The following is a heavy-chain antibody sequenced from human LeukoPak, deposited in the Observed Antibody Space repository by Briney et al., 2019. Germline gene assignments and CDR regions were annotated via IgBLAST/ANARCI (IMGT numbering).Heavy chain of an antibody. D-gene: IGHD6-13*01. V-gene: IGHV6-1*01. CDR2: TYYRSKWYN. CDR1: GDSVSSNTPA. CDR3: ARQQRGAFDY. Sequence: SQTLSLTCAISGDSVSSNTPAWNWIRQSPSRGLEWLGRTYYRSKWYNDYAVSVRSRVTINPDTAKNQFSLQLNSVTPEDTAVYYCARQQRGAFDYWGQGTLVTVSS. J-gene: IGHJ4*02.